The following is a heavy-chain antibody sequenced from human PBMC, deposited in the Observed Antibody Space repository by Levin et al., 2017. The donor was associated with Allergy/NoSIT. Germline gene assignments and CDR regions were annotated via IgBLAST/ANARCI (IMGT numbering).Heavy chain of an antibody. Sequence: GGSLRLSCAASGFTFSSYWMSWVRQAPGKGLEWVANIKQDGSEKYYVDSVKGRFTISRDNAKNSLYLQMHRLRAEDTAVYYCARDLNWNYGVEFDSWGQGTLVTVSS. V-gene: IGHV3-7*01. D-gene: IGHD1-7*01. J-gene: IGHJ4*02. CDR3: ARDLNWNYGVEFDS. CDR1: GFTFSSYW. CDR2: IKQDGSEK.